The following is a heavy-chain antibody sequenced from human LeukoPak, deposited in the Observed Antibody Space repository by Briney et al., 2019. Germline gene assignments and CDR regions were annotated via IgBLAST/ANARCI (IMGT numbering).Heavy chain of an antibody. J-gene: IGHJ4*02. CDR2: IYDTEIT. CDR1: GGSISSYY. D-gene: IGHD6-13*01. CDR3: ARGAGYSSSWFKHYFYF. V-gene: IGHV4-59*01. Sequence: KPSETLSLTCTVSGGSISSYYWSWFRQPPGKGLEWIGYIYDTEITNYNPSLKSRGTISLDTSKNQFSLKLSSVTAADTAVYYCARGAGYSSSWFKHYFYFWGQGTLVTVSS.